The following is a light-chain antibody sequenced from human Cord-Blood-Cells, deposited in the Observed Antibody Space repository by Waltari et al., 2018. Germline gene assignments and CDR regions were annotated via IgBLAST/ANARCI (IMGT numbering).Light chain of an antibody. CDR3: SSYTSSSTWV. Sequence: QSALTHPASVSGSPGLSIPISSTGTRIDLGLSKHPSWYQQHPGKAPKLMIYDVSNRPSGVSNRFSGSKSGNTASLTISGLQAEDEADYYCSSYTSSSTWVFGGGTKLTVL. J-gene: IGLJ3*02. CDR2: DVS. V-gene: IGLV2-14*01. CDR1: RIDLGLSKH.